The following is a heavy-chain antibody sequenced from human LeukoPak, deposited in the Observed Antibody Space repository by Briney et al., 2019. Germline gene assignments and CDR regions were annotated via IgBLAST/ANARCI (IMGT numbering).Heavy chain of an antibody. D-gene: IGHD1-26*01. Sequence: ASVKVSCKATGYTFTSYGISWVRQAPGQGLEWMGWISAYNGNTNYAQKLQGRVTMTTDTSTSTAYMELRSLRSDDTAVYYCAYGTWELLYFDYWGQGTLVTVSS. CDR2: ISAYNGNT. J-gene: IGHJ4*02. V-gene: IGHV1-18*01. CDR3: AYGTWELLYFDY. CDR1: GYTFTSYG.